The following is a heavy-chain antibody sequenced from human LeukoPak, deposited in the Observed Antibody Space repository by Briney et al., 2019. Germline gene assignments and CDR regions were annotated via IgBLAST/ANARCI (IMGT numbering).Heavy chain of an antibody. V-gene: IGHV4-4*02. CDR2: MYLSGTT. Sequence: SETLSLTCTVSGDSINSLDLWSWVRQPPGRGLEWIGEMYLSGTTHSNPSVKSRVTISIDKSKNQFFLNLSSVTAADTAVYYCAGLVGRYSSGLYYYYFDYWGQGTLVTVSS. CDR1: GDSINSLDL. D-gene: IGHD3-22*01. CDR3: AGLVGRYSSGLYYYYFDY. J-gene: IGHJ4*02.